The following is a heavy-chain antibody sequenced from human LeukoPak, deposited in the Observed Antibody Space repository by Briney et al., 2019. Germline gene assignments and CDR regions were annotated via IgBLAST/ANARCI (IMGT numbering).Heavy chain of an antibody. Sequence: SQTLSLTCALSADSLSNNNAAWNWLRQSPSRGLEWLGRTYYRSKLYNDYAISVKSRITISPDTSKNQFSLQLNSVTPEDTAVYYCARDKRVAVAGTYIYYYYMDVWGNGTTVTISS. CDR2: TYYRSKLYN. CDR1: ADSLSNNNAA. D-gene: IGHD6-19*01. J-gene: IGHJ6*03. V-gene: IGHV6-1*01. CDR3: ARDKRVAVAGTYIYYYYMDV.